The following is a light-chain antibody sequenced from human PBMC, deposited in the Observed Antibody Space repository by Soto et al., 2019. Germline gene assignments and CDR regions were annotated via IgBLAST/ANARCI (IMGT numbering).Light chain of an antibody. CDR3: HQYGSSPQT. Sequence: EIVLTQSPGTLSLSPGERATLSCRASQSVPSRYLAWYQQKPGQAPRFLIYGASTRATGIPDRFSGSGSGTDFTLTISRLEPEDFAVFYCHQYGSSPQTFGQGTKVDIK. V-gene: IGKV3-20*01. J-gene: IGKJ1*01. CDR1: QSVPSRY. CDR2: GAS.